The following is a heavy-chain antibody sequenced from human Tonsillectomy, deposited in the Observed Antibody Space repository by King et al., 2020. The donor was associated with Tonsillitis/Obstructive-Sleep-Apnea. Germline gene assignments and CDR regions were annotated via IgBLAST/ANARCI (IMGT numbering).Heavy chain of an antibody. J-gene: IGHJ6*03. Sequence: VQLVESGGGLVQPGGSLRLSCAASGFTFSSYSMNWVRQAPGKGLEWVSYISSSSSTIYYADSAKGRFTISRDNAKNSLYLQMNSLRDEDTAVYYCARDGDYYGSGSYQYYYYYYMDVWGKGTTVTVSS. V-gene: IGHV3-48*02. D-gene: IGHD3-10*01. CDR3: ARDGDYYGSGSYQYYYYYYMDV. CDR2: ISSSSSTI. CDR1: GFTFSSYS.